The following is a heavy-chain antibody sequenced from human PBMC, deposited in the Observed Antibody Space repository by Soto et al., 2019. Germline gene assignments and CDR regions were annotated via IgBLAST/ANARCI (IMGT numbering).Heavy chain of an antibody. CDR3: VKNSGWFNT. V-gene: IGHV3-23*01. CDR2: IDGSGGTT. D-gene: IGHD3-10*01. J-gene: IGHJ5*02. CDR1: GFTFGTTD. Sequence: GGSLRLSCAASGFTFGTTDMSWVRQAPGEGLEWVSTIDGSGGTTYYADSVKGRFTISRDNSRNTVYLQMNSLRGDDTALYYCVKNSGWFNTWGQGALVTVS.